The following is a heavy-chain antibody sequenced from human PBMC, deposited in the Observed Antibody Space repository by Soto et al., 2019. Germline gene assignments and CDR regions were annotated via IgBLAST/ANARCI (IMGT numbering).Heavy chain of an antibody. Sequence: ASVKVSCKASGYTFTSYGLSWVRQASGQRLEWMGWISAYNGNRNYAQKLQGRVTMTTDTSTSTAYMELRSLRSDDTAVYYCARDCDSNLSFRAFDVWGQGTMVTVSS. CDR1: GYTFTSYG. D-gene: IGHD1-1*01. V-gene: IGHV1-18*01. CDR3: ARDCDSNLSFRAFDV. J-gene: IGHJ3*01. CDR2: ISAYNGNR.